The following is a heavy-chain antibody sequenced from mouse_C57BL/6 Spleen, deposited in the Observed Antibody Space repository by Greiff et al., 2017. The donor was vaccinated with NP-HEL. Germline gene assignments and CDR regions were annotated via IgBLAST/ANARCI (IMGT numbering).Heavy chain of an antibody. J-gene: IGHJ3*01. CDR1: GYAFSSSW. CDR2: IYPGDGDT. Sequence: QVQLQQSGPELVKPGASVKISCKASGYAFSSSWMNWVKQRPGKGLEWIGRIYPGDGDTNYNGKFKGKATLTADKSSSTAYMQLSSLTSEDSAVYFWARQTFSWFAYWGQGTLVTVSA. CDR3: ARQTFSWFAY. V-gene: IGHV1-82*01.